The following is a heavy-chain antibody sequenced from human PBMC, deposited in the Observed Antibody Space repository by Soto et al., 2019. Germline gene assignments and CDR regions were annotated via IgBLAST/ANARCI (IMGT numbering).Heavy chain of an antibody. CDR3: AQRGMYRNWFDP. D-gene: IGHD3-16*01. CDR1: GFIFSTYA. CDR2: IGGSGDSP. Sequence: EVQLLESGGGLVQPGGSLRLSCAASGFIFSTYAMSWVRQAPGKGLEWVSAIGGSGDSPYYADSVKGRFTISRDNSKNTLYLQMNSLTADDTAVYYCAQRGMYRNWFDPWGQGTLVTVSS. V-gene: IGHV3-23*01. J-gene: IGHJ5*02.